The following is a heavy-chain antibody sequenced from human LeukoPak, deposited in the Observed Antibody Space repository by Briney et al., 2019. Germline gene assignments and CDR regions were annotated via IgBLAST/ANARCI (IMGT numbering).Heavy chain of an antibody. CDR1: GFTFSSYA. CDR3: ARATGYSSSSGLDY. CDR2: ISYDGSNK. Sequence: GGSLRLSCAASGFTFSSYAMHWVRQAPGKGLEWVAVISYDGSNKYYADSVKGRLTISRDNSKNTLYLQMNSLRAEDTAVYYCARATGYSSSSGLDYWGQGTLVTVSS. J-gene: IGHJ4*02. D-gene: IGHD6-6*01. V-gene: IGHV3-30-3*01.